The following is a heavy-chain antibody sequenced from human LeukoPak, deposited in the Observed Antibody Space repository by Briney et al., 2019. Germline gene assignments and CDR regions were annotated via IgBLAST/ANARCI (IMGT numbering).Heavy chain of an antibody. V-gene: IGHV3-66*01. J-gene: IGHJ4*02. CDR1: GFTFSSYS. CDR3: ASSGDDYGDYDLGY. Sequence: PAGSLRLSCAASGFTFSSYSMNWVRKAPGKGLDRVSVIYSGGSTYYADSVKGRFTISRYNSKNTLYLQMNSLRAEDTAVYYCASSGDDYGDYDLGYWGQGTLVTVS. D-gene: IGHD4-17*01. CDR2: IYSGGST.